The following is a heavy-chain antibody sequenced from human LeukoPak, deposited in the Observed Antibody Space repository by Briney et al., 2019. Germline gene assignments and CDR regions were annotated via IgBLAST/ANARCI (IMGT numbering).Heavy chain of an antibody. CDR3: ARDGL. CDR1: GGSISSSSYY. CDR2: IYYSGST. V-gene: IGHV4-39*07. J-gene: IGHJ4*02. Sequence: PSETLSLTCTVSGGSISSSSYYWGWIRQPPGKGLKWIGSIYYSGSTYYNPSLKSRVTISVDTSKNQFSLKLSSVTAADTAVYYCARDGLWGQGTLVTVSS.